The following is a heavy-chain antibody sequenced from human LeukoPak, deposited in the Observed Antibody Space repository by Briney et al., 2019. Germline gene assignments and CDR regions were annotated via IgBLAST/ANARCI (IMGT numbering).Heavy chain of an antibody. CDR1: GFTVSSNY. J-gene: IGHJ4*02. Sequence: GGSLRLSCAASGFTVSSNYMSWVRQAPGKGLEWVSVIYSGGSTYYADSVKGRFTISRDNSKNTLYLQMNSLRAEDTAVYYCARMRRVDYYDSSGYFDYWGQGTLVTVSS. D-gene: IGHD3-22*01. CDR3: ARMRRVDYYDSSGYFDY. CDR2: IYSGGST. V-gene: IGHV3-53*01.